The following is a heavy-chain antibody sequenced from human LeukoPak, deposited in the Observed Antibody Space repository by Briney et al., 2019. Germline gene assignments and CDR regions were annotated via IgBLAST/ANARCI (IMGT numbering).Heavy chain of an antibody. CDR2: ISSSSSYI. D-gene: IGHD3-10*01. Sequence: GGSLRLSCAASGFTFSSYSMNWVRQAPGEGLEWVSSISSSSSYIYYADSVKGRFTISRDNAKNSLYLQMHSLRAEDTAVYYCASGPLLWFGELLPMSYYYYYMDVWGKGTTVTISS. J-gene: IGHJ6*03. V-gene: IGHV3-21*01. CDR3: ASGPLLWFGELLPMSYYYYYMDV. CDR1: GFTFSSYS.